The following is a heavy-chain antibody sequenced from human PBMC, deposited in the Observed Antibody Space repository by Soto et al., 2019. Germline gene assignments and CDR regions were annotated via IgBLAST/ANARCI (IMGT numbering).Heavy chain of an antibody. CDR3: ARHLKRQGAFDI. CDR2: IYYSGST. V-gene: IGHV4-59*08. Sequence: PSETLSLTCTVSGGSISSYYWSWIRQPPGKGLEWIGYIYYSGSTNYNPSLKSRVTISVDTSKNQFSLKLSSVTAADTAVYYCARHLKRQGAFDIWGQGTMVTVSS. D-gene: IGHD1-1*01. J-gene: IGHJ3*02. CDR1: GGSISSYY.